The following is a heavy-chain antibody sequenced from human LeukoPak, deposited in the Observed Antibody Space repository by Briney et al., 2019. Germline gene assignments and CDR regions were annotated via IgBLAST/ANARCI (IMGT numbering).Heavy chain of an antibody. D-gene: IGHD6-6*01. CDR3: AKPGYSSSSVHPFRGPVNDDAFDI. Sequence: GGSLRLSCAASGFTVSSNYMSWVRQAPGKGLEWVSAISGSGGSTYYADSVKGRFTISRDNSKNTLYLQMNSLRAEDTAVYYCAKPGYSSSSVHPFRGPVNDDAFDIWGQGTMVTVSS. V-gene: IGHV3-23*01. CDR2: ISGSGGST. CDR1: GFTVSSNY. J-gene: IGHJ3*02.